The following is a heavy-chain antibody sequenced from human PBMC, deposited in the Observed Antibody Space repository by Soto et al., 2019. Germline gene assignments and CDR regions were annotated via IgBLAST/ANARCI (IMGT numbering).Heavy chain of an antibody. J-gene: IGHJ6*02. CDR3: ARDPLGYCSSTSCSVRYGMDV. Sequence: GGSLRLSCAASGFTFSSYSMNWVRQAPGKGLEWVSSISSSSYIYYADSVKGRFTISRDNAKNSLYLQMNSLRAEDTAVYYCARDPLGYCSSTSCSVRYGMDVWGQGTTVTVSS. CDR2: ISSSSYI. D-gene: IGHD2-2*01. CDR1: GFTFSSYS. V-gene: IGHV3-21*01.